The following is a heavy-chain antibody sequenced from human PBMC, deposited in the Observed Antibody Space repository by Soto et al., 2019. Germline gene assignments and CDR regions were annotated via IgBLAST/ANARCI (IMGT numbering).Heavy chain of an antibody. CDR3: VTVNLVGAAYYFDY. J-gene: IGHJ4*02. D-gene: IGHD1-26*01. Sequence: SETLSLTCTVSGGSIRNGDYYWGWIRQPPGKGLEWIGYVYYSGTTYSHPSPNSRVSISVDTSENQFSLRLTSVTAADTAVYYCVTVNLVGAAYYFDYWGPGTLVTVSS. V-gene: IGHV4-30-4*01. CDR1: GGSIRNGDYY. CDR2: VYYSGTT.